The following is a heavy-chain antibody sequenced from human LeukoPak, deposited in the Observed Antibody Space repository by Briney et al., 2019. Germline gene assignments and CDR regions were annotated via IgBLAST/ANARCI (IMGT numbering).Heavy chain of an antibody. D-gene: IGHD3-3*01. J-gene: IGHJ4*02. CDR3: ARGRFLEWLN. CDR1: GASISSFY. V-gene: IGHV4-59*01. Sequence: SETLSLTCTISGASISSFYWSWIRQPPGKGLEWIGCINYSGSTNYNPSLKSRVTISVDTSKNQFSLKLSSVTAADTAVYYCARGRFLEWLNWGQGTLVTVSS. CDR2: INYSGST.